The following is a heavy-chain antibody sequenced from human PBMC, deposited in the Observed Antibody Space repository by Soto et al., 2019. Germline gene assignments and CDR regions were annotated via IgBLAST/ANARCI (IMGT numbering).Heavy chain of an antibody. CDR2: INAGNGNT. CDR3: ARVPGYSYGYN. J-gene: IGHJ4*02. Sequence: QVQLVQSGAEVKKPGASVKVSCKASGYTFTSYAMHWVSQAPGQRLEWMGWINAGNGNTKYSQKFQGRVTITRDTSASTAYMELSSLRSEDTAVYYCARVPGYSYGYNWGQGTLVTVSS. V-gene: IGHV1-3*01. CDR1: GYTFTSYA. D-gene: IGHD5-18*01.